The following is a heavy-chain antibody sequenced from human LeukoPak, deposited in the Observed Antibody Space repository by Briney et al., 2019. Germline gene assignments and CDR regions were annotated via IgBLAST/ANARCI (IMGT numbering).Heavy chain of an antibody. CDR2: FDPEDGET. CDR3: ATLGVLWFREGYFDY. J-gene: IGHJ4*02. CDR1: GYTLTELS. V-gene: IGHV1-24*01. D-gene: IGHD3-10*01. Sequence: ASVKVSCKVSGYTLTELSMHWVRQAPGKGLEWMGGFDPEDGETIYAQKFQGRVTMTEDTSTDTAYMELSSLRSEDTAVYYCATLGVLWFREGYFDYWGQGTLVTVSS.